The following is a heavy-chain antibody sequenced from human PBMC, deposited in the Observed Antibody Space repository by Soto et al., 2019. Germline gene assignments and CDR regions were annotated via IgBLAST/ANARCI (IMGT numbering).Heavy chain of an antibody. J-gene: IGHJ6*02. CDR2: IYYSGNT. V-gene: IGHV4-31*03. D-gene: IGHD5-18*01. CDR1: GGSIISGGYY. Sequence: SETLSLTCTVSGGSIISGGYYWSWVRQNPRRGLEWIGNIYYSGNTYYNPSLKSRLTISVDTSKNQFSLNLSSVTAADTAVYYCARDRLMATAGTARHYFGLDVWGQGTTVTVSS. CDR3: ARDRLMATAGTARHYFGLDV.